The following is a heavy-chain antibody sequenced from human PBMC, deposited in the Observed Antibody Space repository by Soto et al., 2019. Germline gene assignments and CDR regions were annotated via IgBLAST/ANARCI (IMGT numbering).Heavy chain of an antibody. CDR3: AKVAGGLGYFDL. CDR1: GFTFSNYA. V-gene: IGHV3-23*01. D-gene: IGHD3-16*01. Sequence: GGSLRLSCAASGFTFSNYAMHWVRQAPGKGLEWVATISATGGNIEYTDSLKGRFTISRDNSKNTLYLQLNGLTSDDTAVHYCAKVAGGLGYFDLWGRGTLVTVSS. CDR2: ISATGGNI. J-gene: IGHJ2*01.